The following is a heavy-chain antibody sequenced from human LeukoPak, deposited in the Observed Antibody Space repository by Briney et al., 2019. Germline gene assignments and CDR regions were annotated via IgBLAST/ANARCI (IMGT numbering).Heavy chain of an antibody. CDR2: INWNGGST. J-gene: IGHJ6*03. CDR3: ARDAAAGNYYYYYMDV. D-gene: IGHD6-13*01. Sequence: GGSLRLSCAASGFTFDDYGMSWVRQAPGKGLEWVSGINWNGGSTGYADSVKGRFTISRDNAKNSLYLQMNSLRAEDTALYYCARDAAAGNYYYYYMDVWGKGTTVTISS. CDR1: GFTFDDYG. V-gene: IGHV3-20*04.